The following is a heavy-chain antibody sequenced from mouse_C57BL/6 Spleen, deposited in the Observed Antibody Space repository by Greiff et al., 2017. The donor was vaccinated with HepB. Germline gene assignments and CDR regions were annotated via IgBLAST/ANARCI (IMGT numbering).Heavy chain of an antibody. Sequence: VQLQQSGPELVKPGASVKISCKASGYTFTDYYMNWVKQSHGKSLEWIGDINPNNGGTSYNQKFKGKATLTVDKSSSTAYMELSSLTSEDSAVYYCARGTPGAMDYWGQGTSVTVSS. CDR3: ARGTPGAMDY. D-gene: IGHD3-3*01. CDR2: INPNNGGT. V-gene: IGHV1-26*01. J-gene: IGHJ4*01. CDR1: GYTFTDYY.